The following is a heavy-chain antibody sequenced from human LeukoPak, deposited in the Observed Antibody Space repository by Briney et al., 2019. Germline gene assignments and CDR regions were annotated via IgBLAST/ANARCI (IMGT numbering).Heavy chain of an antibody. CDR3: ARGGLGTTGFDY. Sequence: SETLSLTCTVSGGSISNYYWRWIRQPAGKGLERIGRIYSTGSTNYNPSLKSRVTMSVDTSKNHFSLKLTSVTAAGTAVYYCARGGLGTTGFDYWGQGTLVTVSS. D-gene: IGHD1-7*01. CDR2: IYSTGST. CDR1: GGSISNYY. J-gene: IGHJ4*02. V-gene: IGHV4-4*07.